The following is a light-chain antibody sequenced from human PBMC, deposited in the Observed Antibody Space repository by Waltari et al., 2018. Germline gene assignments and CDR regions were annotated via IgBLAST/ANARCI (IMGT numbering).Light chain of an antibody. CDR3: QKYGTLPAT. Sequence: IVLTQSPGTLSLSPGERATLSCRASQSVSRTLAWYQQKPGQAPRLLIYDASTRATGIPDRFSGSGFGTGFSLTISRLEPEDFAVYYCQKYGTLPATFGQGTTVEIK. J-gene: IGKJ1*01. V-gene: IGKV3-20*01. CDR2: DAS. CDR1: QSVSRT.